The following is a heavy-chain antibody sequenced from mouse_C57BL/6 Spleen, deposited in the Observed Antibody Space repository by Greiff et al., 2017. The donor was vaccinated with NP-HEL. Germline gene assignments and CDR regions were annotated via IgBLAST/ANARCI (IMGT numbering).Heavy chain of an antibody. J-gene: IGHJ4*01. D-gene: IGHD1-1*01. CDR3: ARHEDYGSNAMDY. CDR1: GFTFSDYG. Sequence: EVKLVESGGGLVQPGGSLKLSCAASGFTFSDYGMAWVRQAPRTGPEWVAFISNLAYSIYYADTVTGRFTISREKAKNTLYLEMSSLRSEDTAMYYCARHEDYGSNAMDYWGQGTSVTVSS. CDR2: ISNLAYSI. V-gene: IGHV5-15*04.